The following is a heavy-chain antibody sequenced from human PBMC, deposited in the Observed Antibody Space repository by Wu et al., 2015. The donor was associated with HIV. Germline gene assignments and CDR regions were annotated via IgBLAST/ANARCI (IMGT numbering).Heavy chain of an antibody. D-gene: IGHD1-26*01. CDR1: GATFGSYA. CDR3: ARDVQVGGIGAYYFDY. CDR2: INPNSGGT. Sequence: QVHLVQSGAEVKTPGSSVKVSCQASGATFGSYAISWVRQAPGQGLEWMGWINPNSGGTNYAQKFQGRVTMTRDTSISTAYMELSRLRSDDTAVYYCARDVQVGGIGAYYFDYWGQGTLVTVSS. V-gene: IGHV1-2*02. J-gene: IGHJ4*02.